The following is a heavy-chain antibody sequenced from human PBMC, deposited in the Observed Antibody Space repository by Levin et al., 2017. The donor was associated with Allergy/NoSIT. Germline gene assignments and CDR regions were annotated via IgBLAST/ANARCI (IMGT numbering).Heavy chain of an antibody. CDR1: GFTFSNYW. CDR3: ARDYEMNWGPGAFDI. D-gene: IGHD7-27*01. J-gene: IGHJ3*02. Sequence: LPGGSLRLSCAASGFTFSNYWIHWVRQAPGTGLVWVSRINGDGSDTSYADSVKGRFTISRDNAKNTLSLQMSSLRAEDTAVYYCARDYEMNWGPGAFDIWGQGTMVTVSS. CDR2: INGDGSDT. V-gene: IGHV3-74*01.